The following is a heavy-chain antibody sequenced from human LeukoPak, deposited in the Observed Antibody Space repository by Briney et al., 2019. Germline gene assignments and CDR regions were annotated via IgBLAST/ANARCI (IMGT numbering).Heavy chain of an antibody. V-gene: IGHV3-21*01. CDR2: ISSSSSYI. CDR1: GFTFSSYS. J-gene: IGHJ4*02. D-gene: IGHD6-13*01. CDR3: ARDLGHIAAAGYYFDY. Sequence: PGGSLRLSCAASGFTFSSYSMNWVRQAPGKGLEWVSSISSSSSYIYYADSVKGRFTISRDNAKNSLYLQMNSLRAEGTAVYYCARDLGHIAAAGYYFDYWAREPWSPSPQ.